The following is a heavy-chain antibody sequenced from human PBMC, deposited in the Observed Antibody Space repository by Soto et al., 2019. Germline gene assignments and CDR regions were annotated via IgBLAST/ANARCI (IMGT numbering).Heavy chain of an antibody. J-gene: IGHJ4*02. CDR1: GYTFTSYG. CDR2: ISASDGNT. CDR3: ARDGIQLWLYY. D-gene: IGHD5-18*01. Sequence: ASVKVSCKASGYTFTSYGISWVRQAPGQGLEWMGRISASDGNTSYAQKFQGRVTMTRDTSTSTVYMELSSLRSEDTAVYDCARDGIQLWLYYWGKGTLVTVSS. V-gene: IGHV1-46*03.